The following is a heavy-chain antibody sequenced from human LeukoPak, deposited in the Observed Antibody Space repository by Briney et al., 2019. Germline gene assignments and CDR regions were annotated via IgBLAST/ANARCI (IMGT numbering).Heavy chain of an antibody. J-gene: IGHJ3*02. D-gene: IGHD1-26*01. CDR1: GFTVSRNY. CDR3: AKDPREGGSYWVDAFDI. Sequence: PGGSLRLSCAASGFTVSRNYMSWVRQAPGKGLEWVSVIYSGGSRYYADSVKGRFTISRDTSKNTLYLQMNSLRAEDTAVYYCAKDPREGGSYWVDAFDIWGQGTMVTVSS. CDR2: IYSGGSR. V-gene: IGHV3-53*05.